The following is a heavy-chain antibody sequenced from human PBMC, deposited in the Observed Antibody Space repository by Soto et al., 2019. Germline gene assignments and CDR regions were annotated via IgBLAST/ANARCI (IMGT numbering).Heavy chain of an antibody. CDR2: IKRKTDGGTT. CDR1: GFTFGNAW. Sequence: PGGSLRLSCAASGFTFGNAWMNWVRQAPGKGLEWVGRIKRKTDGGTTDYAAPVKGRFTISRDDSKSTLYLQMNSLKSDDTAVYYCTTDRGIVVVCWGQGTLVTVSS. CDR3: TTDRGIVVVC. J-gene: IGHJ4*02. V-gene: IGHV3-15*01. D-gene: IGHD2-2*01.